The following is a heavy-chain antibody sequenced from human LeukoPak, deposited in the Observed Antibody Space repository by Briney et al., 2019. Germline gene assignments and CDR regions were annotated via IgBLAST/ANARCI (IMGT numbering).Heavy chain of an antibody. CDR1: GFTFSSYA. J-gene: IGHJ6*02. Sequence: GGSLRLSCAASGFTFSSYAMSWVRQAPGKGLEWVSAISGSGGSTYYADSVKGRFTISRDNSRNTLYLQINSLRAEDTAVYYCAKSNCSSTSCYPVYYYYGMDVWGQGTTVTVSS. CDR2: ISGSGGST. D-gene: IGHD2-2*01. CDR3: AKSNCSSTSCYPVYYYYGMDV. V-gene: IGHV3-23*01.